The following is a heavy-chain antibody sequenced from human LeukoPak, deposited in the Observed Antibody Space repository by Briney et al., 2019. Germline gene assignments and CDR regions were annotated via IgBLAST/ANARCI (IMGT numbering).Heavy chain of an antibody. Sequence: SETLSLTCTASGGSISSYYWSWIRQPPGKGLEWIGYIYYSGSTNYNPSLKSRVTISVDTSKNQFSLKLSSVTAADTAVYYCARVPSPYGVYYFGYWGQGTLVTVSS. J-gene: IGHJ4*02. CDR1: GGSISSYY. CDR2: IYYSGST. D-gene: IGHD4-17*01. CDR3: ARVPSPYGVYYFGY. V-gene: IGHV4-59*01.